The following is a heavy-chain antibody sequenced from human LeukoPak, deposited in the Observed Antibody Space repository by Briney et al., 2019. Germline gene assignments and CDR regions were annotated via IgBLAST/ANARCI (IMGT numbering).Heavy chain of an antibody. CDR2: INPSGGST. Sequence: ASVKVSCKASGYTFTSYYMHWVRQAPGQGLEWMGIINPSGGSTSYAQKFQGRVTMTRDTSTSTVYMELSSLRSEDTAVYYCVRGDILTGYIHYFDYWGQGTLVTVSS. J-gene: IGHJ4*02. CDR3: VRGDILTGYIHYFDY. V-gene: IGHV1-46*01. CDR1: GYTFTSYY. D-gene: IGHD3-9*01.